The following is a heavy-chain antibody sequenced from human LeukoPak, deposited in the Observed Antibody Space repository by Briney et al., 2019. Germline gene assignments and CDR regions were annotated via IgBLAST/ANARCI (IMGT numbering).Heavy chain of an antibody. Sequence: ASVKVSCKASGYAFTGSYMHWVRQTPGQGLEWMGWINPNSGGTNYAQKFQGRVTMTRDTSISTAYMELSRLRSDDTAVYYCARDPPRWGMYRSSCYEGTSYFDYWGQGTLVTVSS. D-gene: IGHD6-13*01. CDR1: GYAFTGSY. CDR2: INPNSGGT. CDR3: ARDPPRWGMYRSSCYEGTSYFDY. J-gene: IGHJ4*02. V-gene: IGHV1-2*02.